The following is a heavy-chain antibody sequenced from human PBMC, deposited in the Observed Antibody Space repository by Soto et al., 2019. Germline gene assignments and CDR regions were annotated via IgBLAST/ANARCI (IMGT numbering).Heavy chain of an antibody. J-gene: IGHJ4*02. CDR2: ISGSGGST. D-gene: IGHD6-13*01. CDR1: VFTFSSYA. Sequence: GWSLRLSCAASVFTFSSYAMSWVRQAPGKGLEWVSAISGSGGSTYYADSVKGRFTISRDNSKNTLYLQMNSLRAEDTAVYYCAKDLGIAAAGYFDYWGQGTLVTVSS. V-gene: IGHV3-23*01. CDR3: AKDLGIAAAGYFDY.